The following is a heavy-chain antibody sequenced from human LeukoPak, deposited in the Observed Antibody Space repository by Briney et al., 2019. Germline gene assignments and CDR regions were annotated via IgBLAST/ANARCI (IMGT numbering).Heavy chain of an antibody. V-gene: IGHV3-21*01. J-gene: IGHJ4*02. D-gene: IGHD6-19*01. CDR2: VSSSSTYI. CDR3: ARDLGLSSGWYIDY. Sequence: GGSLRLSCAAFRFTFSNYNMIWVRQAPGKGLEWVSSVSSSSTYIYYTDSVKGRFTISRDNAKNSLYLQMNSLRAEDTAVYYCARDLGLSSGWYIDYWGQGTLVTVSS. CDR1: RFTFSNYN.